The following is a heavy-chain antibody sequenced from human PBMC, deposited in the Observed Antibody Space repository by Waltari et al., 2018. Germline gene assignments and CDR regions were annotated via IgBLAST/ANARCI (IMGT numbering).Heavy chain of an antibody. CDR2: IRSDGNEK. D-gene: IGHD3-10*02. J-gene: IGHJ4*02. CDR3: AKVCCSGSAGHYFDC. CDR1: GFSFGTYS. Sequence: QVQLVQSGGGVAQPGTSLRLSCAGSGFSFGTYSMHWVRQAPGKGLEWVAVIRSDGNEKYYADSVKGRFTISKDNSKNTLYLQMNSLRAEDTAMYYCAKVCCSGSAGHYFDCWGQGTQVTVSS. V-gene: IGHV3-30*02.